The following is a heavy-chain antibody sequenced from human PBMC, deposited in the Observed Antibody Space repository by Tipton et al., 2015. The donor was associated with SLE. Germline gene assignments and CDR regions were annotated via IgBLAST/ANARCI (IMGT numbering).Heavy chain of an antibody. V-gene: IGHV4-59*11. J-gene: IGHJ3*01. CDR3: ARMGLCTTTTCNEGAFDV. CDR2: IYYTGNT. D-gene: IGHD2-2*01. Sequence: TLSLTCAVYGGSMSYHYWSWIRQPPGKGLEWIGYIYYTGNTNYNPSLKSRVTMSVDTSKSQLSLKLTFVSAADTAIYYCARMGLCTTTTCNEGAFDVWGQGSMVTVSS. CDR1: GGSMSYHY.